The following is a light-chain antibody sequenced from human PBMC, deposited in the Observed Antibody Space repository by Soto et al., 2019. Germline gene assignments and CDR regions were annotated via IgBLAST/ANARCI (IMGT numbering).Light chain of an antibody. J-gene: IGKJ1*01. CDR1: QTTNNY. V-gene: IGKV1-39*01. CDR2: AAS. CDR3: QQSYSNPRT. Sequence: DIQMTQSPSSLSASVGDSVTITCRASQTTNNYLNWYQQKPGKAPKLLIFAASSLQSGVPSRFSGSGSGTDFTLSISSLQPEDFVTYYCQQSYSNPRTFGQGTKVDIK.